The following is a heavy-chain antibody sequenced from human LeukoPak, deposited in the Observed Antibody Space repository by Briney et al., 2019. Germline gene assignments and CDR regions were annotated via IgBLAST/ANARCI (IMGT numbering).Heavy chain of an antibody. CDR1: GGTFSSYA. V-gene: IGHV1-8*03. Sequence: ASVKVSCKASGGTFSSYAISWVRQATGQGLEWMGWMNPNSGNTGYAQKFQGRVTITRNTSISTAYMELSSLRSEDTAVYYCARGQIAVAGTFYYYYMDVWGKGTTVTVSS. J-gene: IGHJ6*03. CDR2: MNPNSGNT. D-gene: IGHD6-19*01. CDR3: ARGQIAVAGTFYYYYMDV.